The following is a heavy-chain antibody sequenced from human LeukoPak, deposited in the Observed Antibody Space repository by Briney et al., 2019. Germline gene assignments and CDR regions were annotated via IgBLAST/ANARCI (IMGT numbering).Heavy chain of an antibody. CDR2: IIPILGIA. CDR3: ARARWDTVVVVAYGMDV. J-gene: IGHJ6*02. CDR1: GGTFSSYA. D-gene: IGHD2-15*01. Sequence: ASVKVSCKASGGTFSSYAISWVRQAPGQGLEWMGRIIPILGIANYAQKFQGRVTITADKSTSTAYMELSSLRSEDTAVYYCARARWDTVVVVAYGMDVWGQGTTVTVSS. V-gene: IGHV1-69*04.